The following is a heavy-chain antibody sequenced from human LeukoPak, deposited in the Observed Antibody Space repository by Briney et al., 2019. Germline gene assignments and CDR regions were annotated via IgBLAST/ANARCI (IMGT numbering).Heavy chain of an antibody. CDR1: GFTFSNAW. D-gene: IGHD6-13*01. CDR2: ISSSGSTI. J-gene: IGHJ4*02. CDR3: ARGKQQLIQAPDY. Sequence: GGSLRLSCAASGFTFSNAWMSWVRQAPGKGLEWVSYISSSGSTIYYADSVKGRFTISRDNAKNSLYLQMNSLRAEDTAVYYCARGKQQLIQAPDYWGQGTLVTVSS. V-gene: IGHV3-11*04.